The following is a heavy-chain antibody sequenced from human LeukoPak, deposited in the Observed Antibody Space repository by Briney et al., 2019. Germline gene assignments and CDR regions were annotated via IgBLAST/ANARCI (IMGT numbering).Heavy chain of an antibody. CDR2: VYPTGST. V-gene: IGHV4-34*10. CDR3: ARYSKASPGAFQIRGATFMDV. CDR1: GGSFSGYY. D-gene: IGHD3-10*01. J-gene: IGHJ6*03. Sequence: SETLSLTCAVYGGSFSGYYWSWIRQPPGKGLEWIGRVYPTGSTNYNPSLKSRVTMSVDASNNQLSLRLTSVTAADTAVYYCARYSKASPGAFQIRGATFMDVWGKGTTVTISS.